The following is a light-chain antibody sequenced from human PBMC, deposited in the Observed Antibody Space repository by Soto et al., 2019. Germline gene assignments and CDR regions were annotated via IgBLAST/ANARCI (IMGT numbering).Light chain of an antibody. Sequence: QSMLTQPRSLSGAPGQKVTISCSGSSSNIGGNSVSWYQQLPGTAPKLLIYDDNKRPSGIHDRFSGSKSGTSATLGITGFQTGDEADYYCGSWDSSLTDYVFGTGTKVTAL. CDR3: GSWDSSLTDYV. J-gene: IGLJ1*01. CDR1: SSNIGGNS. V-gene: IGLV1-51*01. CDR2: DDN.